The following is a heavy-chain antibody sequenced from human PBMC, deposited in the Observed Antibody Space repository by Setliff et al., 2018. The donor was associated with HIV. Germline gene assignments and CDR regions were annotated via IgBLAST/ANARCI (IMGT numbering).Heavy chain of an antibody. CDR3: ARNKPYYDFWSGYNYYYYYGMDV. D-gene: IGHD3-3*01. Sequence: ASVKVSCKASGYTFTGYYVHWVRQAPGQGLEWMGWINPNNGGTNYAQKFQGRVTMTRDTSISTAYMELNRLRSDDTAVYYCARNKPYYDFWSGYNYYYYYGMDVWGQGTTVTVSS. V-gene: IGHV1-2*02. CDR1: GYTFTGYY. CDR2: INPNNGGT. J-gene: IGHJ6*02.